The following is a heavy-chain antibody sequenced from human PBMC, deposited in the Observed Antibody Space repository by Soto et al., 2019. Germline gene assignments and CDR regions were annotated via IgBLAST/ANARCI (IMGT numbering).Heavy chain of an antibody. CDR2: VYYSGST. V-gene: IGHV4-39*01. CDR3: ARTQWLVPDAFDI. D-gene: IGHD6-19*01. J-gene: IGHJ3*02. CDR1: GGSISGSYYY. Sequence: SETLSLTCAVSGGSISGSYYYWAWLRQSPGKGPEWIGSVYYSGSTYYNPSLKSRVTISVDTSKNQFSLKLSSVTAADTAVYYCARTQWLVPDAFDIWGQGTMVTVSS.